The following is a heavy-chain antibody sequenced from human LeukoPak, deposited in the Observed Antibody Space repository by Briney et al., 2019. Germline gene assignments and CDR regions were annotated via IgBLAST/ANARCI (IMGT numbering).Heavy chain of an antibody. CDR2: ISGSGGST. CDR1: GFTSSSYA. J-gene: IGHJ4*02. V-gene: IGHV3-23*01. D-gene: IGHD6-19*01. Sequence: GGSLRLSCAASGFTSSSYAMSWVRQAPGKGLEWVSAISGSGGSTYYADSVKGRFTISRVNSKNTLYLQMNSLRAEDTAVYYCAKEVAVAGTPWFDYWGQGTLVTVSS. CDR3: AKEVAVAGTPWFDY.